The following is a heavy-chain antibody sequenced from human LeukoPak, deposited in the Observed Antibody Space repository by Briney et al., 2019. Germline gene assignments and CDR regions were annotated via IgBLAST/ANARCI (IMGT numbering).Heavy chain of an antibody. CDR2: MNPNSGNA. CDR3: ARGSWGDVAFGKSLEF. Sequence: ASVKVSCKASEYTFDSYDINWVRQAPGQGLEWMGWMNPNSGNAGYAQKFQDRLAMTGDSSISVAYMELSSLRSEDTAVYYCARGSWGDVAFGKSLEFWGQGTLVTVSS. CDR1: EYTFDSYD. V-gene: IGHV1-8*01. D-gene: IGHD3-16*01. J-gene: IGHJ4*02.